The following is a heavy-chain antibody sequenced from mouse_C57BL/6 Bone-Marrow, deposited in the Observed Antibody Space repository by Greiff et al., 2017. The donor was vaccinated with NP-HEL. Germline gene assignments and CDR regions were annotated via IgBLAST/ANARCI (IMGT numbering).Heavy chain of an antibody. CDR2: IRNKANNHAT. J-gene: IGHJ3*01. CDR1: GFTFSDAW. Sequence: VQLKESGGGLVQPGGSMKLSCAASGFTFSDAWMDWVRQSPEKGLEWVAEIRNKANNHATYYAESVKGRFTISRDDSKSRVYLQMNSLRAEDTGIYYCATPSDLCWLLRLFAYWGQGTLVTVSA. D-gene: IGHD2-3*01. CDR3: ATPSDLCWLLRLFAY. V-gene: IGHV6-6*01.